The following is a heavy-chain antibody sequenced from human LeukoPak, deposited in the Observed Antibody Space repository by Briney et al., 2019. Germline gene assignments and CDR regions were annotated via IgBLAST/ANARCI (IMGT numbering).Heavy chain of an antibody. CDR3: ARDTAAAGLDY. Sequence: PSETLSLTCTVSGGSITNYYWSWIRQPPGKELEWIGYIYYSGSTNYNPSLKSRVTISVDTSKNQFSLKLSSVTAADTAVYYCARDTAAAGLDYWGQGTLVTVSS. J-gene: IGHJ4*02. CDR1: GGSITNYY. D-gene: IGHD6-13*01. CDR2: IYYSGST. V-gene: IGHV4-59*01.